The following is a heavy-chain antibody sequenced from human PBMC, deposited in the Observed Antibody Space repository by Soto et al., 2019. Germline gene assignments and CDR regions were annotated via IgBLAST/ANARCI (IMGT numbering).Heavy chain of an antibody. CDR1: GGSITSGQS. D-gene: IGHD3-3*01. CDR2: IYHSGSS. J-gene: IGHJ6*02. V-gene: IGHV4-4*02. Sequence: SETLSLTCAVSGGSITSGQSWSWVRQPPGKGLGRIGEIYHSGSSNYNPSLKSRVTISVDKSKTQFSLRLSSVTAADTAVYYCARQSVWSGFSSYGMGVWGQGTTVTVYS. CDR3: ARQSVWSGFSSYGMGV.